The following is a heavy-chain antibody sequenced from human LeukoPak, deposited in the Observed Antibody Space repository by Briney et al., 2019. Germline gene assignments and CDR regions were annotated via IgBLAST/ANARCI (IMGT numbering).Heavy chain of an antibody. CDR3: AREELHGGYYYYGMDV. D-gene: IGHD4-23*01. CDR2: IWYDGSNK. Sequence: SGGSLRPSCAASGFTFSSYGMHWVRQAPGKGLEWVAVIWYDGSNKYYADSVKGRFTISRDNSKNTLYLQMNSLRAEDTAVYYCAREELHGGYYYYGMDVWGQGTTVTVSS. CDR1: GFTFSSYG. J-gene: IGHJ6*02. V-gene: IGHV3-33*01.